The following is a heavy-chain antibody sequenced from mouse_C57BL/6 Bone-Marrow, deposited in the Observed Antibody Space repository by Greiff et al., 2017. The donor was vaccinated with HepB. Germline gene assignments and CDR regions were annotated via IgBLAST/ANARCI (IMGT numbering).Heavy chain of an antibody. D-gene: IGHD1-1*01. Sequence: VKLQESGPGLVQPSQSLSITCTVSGFSLTSYGVHWVRQSPGKGLEWLGVIWSGGSTDYNAAFISRLSISKDNSKSQVFFKMNSLQADDTAIYYCAREDYYYGSSYVGYWGQGTTLTVSS. CDR3: AREDYYYGSSYVGY. CDR1: GFSLTSYG. CDR2: IWSGGST. V-gene: IGHV2-2*01. J-gene: IGHJ2*01.